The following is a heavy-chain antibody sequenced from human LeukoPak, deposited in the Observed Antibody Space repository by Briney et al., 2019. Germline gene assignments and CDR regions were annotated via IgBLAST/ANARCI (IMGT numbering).Heavy chain of an antibody. D-gene: IGHD2/OR15-2a*01. Sequence: SETLSLTCTVSGGSISSSYYWSWIRQPPGKGLEWIAYISDIGSINYNPSLKSRVTISLDTSKNQFSLKLSSVTAADTAVYYCAGHHPRNTVDFWGQGTLVTVSS. V-gene: IGHV4-59*08. CDR2: ISDIGSI. CDR1: GGSISSSYY. J-gene: IGHJ4*02. CDR3: AGHHPRNTVDF.